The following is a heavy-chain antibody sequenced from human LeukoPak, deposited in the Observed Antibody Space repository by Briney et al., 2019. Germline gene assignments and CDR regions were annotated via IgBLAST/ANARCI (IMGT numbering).Heavy chain of an antibody. J-gene: IGHJ5*02. CDR3: ARVQRGDIVVVPAAFDP. V-gene: IGHV1-8*03. D-gene: IGHD2-2*01. Sequence: ASVKVSCKASGYTFTSYDINWVRQATGQGREWMGWMNPNSGNTGYAQKFQGRVTITRNTSISTAYMELSSLRSEDTAVYYCARVQRGDIVVVPAAFDPWGQGTLVTVSS. CDR2: MNPNSGNT. CDR1: GYTFTSYD.